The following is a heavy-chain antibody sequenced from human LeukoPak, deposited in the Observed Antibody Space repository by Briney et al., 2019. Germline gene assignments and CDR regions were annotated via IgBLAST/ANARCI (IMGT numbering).Heavy chain of an antibody. CDR3: ARGSRHMGV. CDR2: INHSGST. CDR1: GGSFSGYY. V-gene: IGHV4-34*01. J-gene: IGHJ6*03. Sequence: PSETLSLTCAVYGGSFSGYYWSWIRQPPGKGLEWLGEINHSGSTNYNPSLKSRVTISVDTSKNQFSLKLSSVTAADTAVYYCARGSRHMGVWGKGTTVTVSS.